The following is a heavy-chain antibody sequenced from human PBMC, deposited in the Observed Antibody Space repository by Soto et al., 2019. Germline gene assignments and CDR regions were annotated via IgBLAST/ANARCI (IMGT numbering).Heavy chain of an antibody. V-gene: IGHV4-34*01. CDR2: INHSGST. Sequence: SETLSLTCAVYGGSFSGYYWSWIRQPPGKGLEWIGEINHSGSTNYNPSLKSRVTISVDTSKNQFSLKLSSVTAADTAVYYCARFQLRGDSSGNSPRYYGMDVWGQGTTVTVCS. D-gene: IGHD3-22*01. CDR3: ARFQLRGDSSGNSPRYYGMDV. J-gene: IGHJ6*02. CDR1: GGSFSGYY.